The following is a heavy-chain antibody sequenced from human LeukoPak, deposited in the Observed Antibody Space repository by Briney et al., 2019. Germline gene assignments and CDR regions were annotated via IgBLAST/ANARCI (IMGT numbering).Heavy chain of an antibody. CDR1: GGSISSYY. V-gene: IGHV4-59*01. CDR2: IYYSGST. CDR3: ARGPLWEEWFLVPNNWFDP. D-gene: IGHD3-3*01. Sequence: SSETLSLTCTVSGGSISSYYWSWIRKPPGKGLEWIGYIYYSGSTNYNPSLKSRVTISVDTSKNQFSLKLSSVTAADTAVYYCARGPLWEEWFLVPNNWFDPWGQGTLVTVSS. J-gene: IGHJ5*02.